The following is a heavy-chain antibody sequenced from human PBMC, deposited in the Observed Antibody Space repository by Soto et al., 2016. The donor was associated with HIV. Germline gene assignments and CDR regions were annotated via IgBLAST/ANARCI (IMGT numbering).Heavy chain of an antibody. J-gene: IGHJ4*02. CDR2: FEPKSLDK. Sequence: EVQVLQSGTAVQTPGTTVKISCSVTQYPFLSFYIHWLRQAPGKATEWMGLFEPKSLDKTYKTTFQDRIIINADSASDSFFLELRGLTPADTAVYYCVTSHYDDLTAYKAYHFDYWGQGSLVTV. CDR1: QYPFLSFY. V-gene: IGHV1-69-2*01. D-gene: IGHD3-22*01. CDR3: VTSHYDDLTAYKAYHFDY.